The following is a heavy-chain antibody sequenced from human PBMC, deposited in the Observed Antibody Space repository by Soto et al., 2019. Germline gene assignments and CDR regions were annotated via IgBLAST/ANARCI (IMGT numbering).Heavy chain of an antibody. CDR1: GFTFSGFD. D-gene: IGHD6-13*01. J-gene: IGHJ4*02. V-gene: IGHV3-13*01. CDR2: IGTAGDA. CDR3: AKSQEIGTHFFDS. Sequence: GGSLRLSCEASGFTFSGFDMHWVRQPTGKGLEWVSSIGTAGDAYYAVSVKGRFTISRDNAKNSLSLQMNSLRAGDMAVYFCAKSQEIGTHFFDSWGQGTQVTVSS.